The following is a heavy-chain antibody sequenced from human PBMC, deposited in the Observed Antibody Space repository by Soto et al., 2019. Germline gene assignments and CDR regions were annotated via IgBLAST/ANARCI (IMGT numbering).Heavy chain of an antibody. CDR1: GFTLSSYG. Sequence: VHLVESGGGVVQPGRSLRLSCAASGFTLSSYGMHWVRQAPGKGLAWVEVISYDGSNKDYADSVKGRSTISRDNSKNTLYLQMNSLRAEDTAVYYCAKDHFGSGSLYMDVWGKGTTVTVSS. D-gene: IGHD3-10*01. J-gene: IGHJ6*03. V-gene: IGHV3-30*18. CDR2: ISYDGSNK. CDR3: AKDHFGSGSLYMDV.